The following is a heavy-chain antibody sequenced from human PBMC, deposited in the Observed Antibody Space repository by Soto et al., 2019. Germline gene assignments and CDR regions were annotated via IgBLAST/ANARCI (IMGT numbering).Heavy chain of an antibody. D-gene: IGHD3-10*02. V-gene: IGHV3-23*01. J-gene: IGHJ4*02. CDR2: ISGSGGST. CDR1: GFTFSSYA. CDR3: ANLYVFLPPSYYFDY. Sequence: PEGSLRLSCAASGFTFSSYAMSWVRQAPGKGLEWVSAISGSGGSTYYADSVKGRFTISRDNSKNTLYLQMNSLRAEDTAVYYCANLYVFLPPSYYFDYWGQGTLVTVSS.